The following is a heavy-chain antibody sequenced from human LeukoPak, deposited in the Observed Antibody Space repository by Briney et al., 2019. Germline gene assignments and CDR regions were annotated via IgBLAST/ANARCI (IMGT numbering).Heavy chain of an antibody. J-gene: IGHJ5*02. CDR1: GGSFGGYY. D-gene: IGHD3-3*01. CDR2: INHSGST. V-gene: IGHV4-34*01. Sequence: PSETLSLTCAVYGGSFGGYYWSWIRQPPGKGLEWIGEINHSGSTNYNPSLKSRVTISVDTSKNQFSLKLSSVTAADTAVYYCARQAIFGVVTVGPWGQGTLVTVSS. CDR3: ARQAIFGVVTVGP.